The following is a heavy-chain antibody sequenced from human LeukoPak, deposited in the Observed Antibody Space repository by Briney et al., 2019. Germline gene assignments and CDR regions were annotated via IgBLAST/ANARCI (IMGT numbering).Heavy chain of an antibody. J-gene: IGHJ4*02. V-gene: IGHV3-48*03. CDR1: GFTFSRYE. CDR3: ARDLGMTDGDYVSYFDY. CDR2: ISSSGSII. Sequence: GSLSPSCAASGFTFSRYELNWVREAPGKGLEWVSYISSSGSIIYYADSVKGRFTISRDNAKNSLYLQMNSLRAEDTAVYYCARDLGMTDGDYVSYFDYWGQGTLVTVSS. D-gene: IGHD4-17*01.